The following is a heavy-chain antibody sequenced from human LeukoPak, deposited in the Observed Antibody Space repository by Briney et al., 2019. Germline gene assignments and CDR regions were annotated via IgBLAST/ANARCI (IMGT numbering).Heavy chain of an antibody. Sequence: VASVKVSCKASGYTFTSYDINWVRQATGQGLEWMGWISAYNGNTNYAQKLQGRVTMTTDTSTSTAYMELRSLRSDDTAVYYCARGVVALYYFDYWGQGTLVTVSS. D-gene: IGHD2-15*01. CDR1: GYTFTSYD. CDR3: ARGVVALYYFDY. V-gene: IGHV1-18*01. CDR2: ISAYNGNT. J-gene: IGHJ4*02.